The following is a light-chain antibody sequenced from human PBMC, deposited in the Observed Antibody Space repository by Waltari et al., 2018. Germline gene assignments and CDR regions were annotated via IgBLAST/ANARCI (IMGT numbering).Light chain of an antibody. CDR2: DVS. J-gene: IGLJ3*02. Sequence: QSALTQPRSVSGSPGQSVTISRTGTSSDVGTYKYVSWHQQHPGQAPKLIIFDVSKRPSGVPDRFSGSKSGDTASLTISGLQAEDEADYYCCSYTVSNTLLFGGGTKLTVL. CDR1: SSDVGTYKY. CDR3: CSYTVSNTLL. V-gene: IGLV2-11*01.